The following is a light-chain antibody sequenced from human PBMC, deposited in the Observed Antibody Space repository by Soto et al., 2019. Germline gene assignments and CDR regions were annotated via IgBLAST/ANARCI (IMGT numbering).Light chain of an antibody. CDR3: QQYGSSPDT. Sequence: EIVLTQSPGTLSLSPGERATLSCRASQSVSNNYLAWYQQKPGQAPRLFIYGASTRATGIPDRFSGSVSGTDFTLTISRLEPEDFAVYYCQQYGSSPDTFGQGTKLEI. CDR2: GAS. CDR1: QSVSNNY. V-gene: IGKV3-20*01. J-gene: IGKJ2*01.